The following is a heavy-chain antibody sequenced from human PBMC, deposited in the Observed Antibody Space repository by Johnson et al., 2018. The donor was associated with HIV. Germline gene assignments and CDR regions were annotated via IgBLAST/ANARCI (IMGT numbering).Heavy chain of an antibody. Sequence: QVQLVESGGGVVQPGGSLRLSCAASGFTFSSYGMHWVHQAPGKGLEWVAFIRYDGSNKYYADSVKGRFTIPRDNSKNTLYLQMNSLRAEETAVCYCARELGGISLQFGAVDIWGQGKMVTVSS. CDR2: IRYDGSNK. J-gene: IGHJ3*02. D-gene: IGHD3-10*01. CDR1: GFTFSSYG. CDR3: ARELGGISLQFGAVDI. V-gene: IGHV3-30*02.